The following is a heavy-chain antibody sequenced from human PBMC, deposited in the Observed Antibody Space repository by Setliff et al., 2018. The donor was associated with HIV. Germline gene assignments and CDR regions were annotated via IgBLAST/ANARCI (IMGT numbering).Heavy chain of an antibody. Sequence: SETLSLTCAVSGSSISTSYWWGWIRQPPGKGLEWIGYIYHSGSAYYNPSLKSRVTLSVDTSRNQFSLQLTSVTAVDTAVYYCARKPDSRNWFDPWGQGTLVTVSS. CDR3: ARKPDSRNWFDP. V-gene: IGHV4-28*01. J-gene: IGHJ5*02. CDR1: GSSISTSYW. CDR2: IYHSGSA.